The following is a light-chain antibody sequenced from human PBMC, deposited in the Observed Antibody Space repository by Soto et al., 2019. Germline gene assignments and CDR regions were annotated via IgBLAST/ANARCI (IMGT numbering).Light chain of an antibody. J-gene: IGKJ1*01. CDR2: DAS. V-gene: IGKV3-11*01. Sequence: EIVLTQSPGTLSLSPGERATLSCRASQSVSSYLAWYQQKPGQAPRLLIYDASTRATGISARFSGSGSGTDFTLTINSLEPEDFAVYYCQQRSNWPVTFGQGTKVEVK. CDR1: QSVSSY. CDR3: QQRSNWPVT.